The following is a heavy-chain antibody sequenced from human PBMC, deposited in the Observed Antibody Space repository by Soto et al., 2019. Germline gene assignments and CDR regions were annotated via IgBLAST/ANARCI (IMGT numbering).Heavy chain of an antibody. Sequence: EVQLVESGGDLVQPGKSLRLSCAASGFTFDDYAMHWVRQAPGKGLEWVSGINWNSGSIGYADSVKGRFAISRDNAKKSLYLHMNSLRAEDTALYCCVKGIRRVAPVAPLDAFELWGQGTMVTVSS. CDR1: GFTFDDYA. J-gene: IGHJ3*01. D-gene: IGHD2-2*01. V-gene: IGHV3-9*01. CDR2: INWNSGSI. CDR3: VKGIRRVAPVAPLDAFEL.